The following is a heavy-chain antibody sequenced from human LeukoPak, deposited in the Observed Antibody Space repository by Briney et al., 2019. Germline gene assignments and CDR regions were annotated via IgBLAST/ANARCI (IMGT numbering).Heavy chain of an antibody. J-gene: IGHJ5*02. Sequence: ASVKVSCKASGGTFSSYAISWVRQAPGQGLEWMGWINPNSGGTNYAQKFQGRVTMTRDTSISTAYMELSRLRSDDTAVYYCASLNYDLWSGYLPWGQGTLVTVSS. CDR1: GGTFSSYA. D-gene: IGHD3-3*01. CDR3: ASLNYDLWSGYLP. V-gene: IGHV1-2*02. CDR2: INPNSGGT.